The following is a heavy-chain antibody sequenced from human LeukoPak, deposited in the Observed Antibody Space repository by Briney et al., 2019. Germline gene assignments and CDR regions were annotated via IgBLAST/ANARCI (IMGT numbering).Heavy chain of an antibody. CDR2: INPNSGGT. D-gene: IGHD2-15*01. V-gene: IGHV1-2*02. J-gene: IGHJ4*02. CDR1: GYTFTGYY. CDR3: ARGEGGIVVVVAATHFDY. Sequence: ASVKVSCKASGYTFTGYYMHWVRQAPGQGLEWMGWINPNSGGTNYAQKFQGRVTMTRDTSISTAYMELSRLRSDDTAVYYCARGEGGIVVVVAATHFDYWGQGTLVTVSS.